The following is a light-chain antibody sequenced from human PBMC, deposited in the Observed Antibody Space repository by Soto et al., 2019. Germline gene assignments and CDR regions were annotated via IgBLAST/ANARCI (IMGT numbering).Light chain of an antibody. Sequence: QSVLTQPASVSGSPGQSITISCTGTSSDVVGYGYVSWYQQHPGKAPKLMIYEVSNRPSGVSNRFSGSKSGNTASLTISGLQAEDEADYYCSSYTSGSTYVFGTGTKVTVL. CDR1: SSDVVGYGY. V-gene: IGLV2-14*01. CDR2: EVS. J-gene: IGLJ1*01. CDR3: SSYTSGSTYV.